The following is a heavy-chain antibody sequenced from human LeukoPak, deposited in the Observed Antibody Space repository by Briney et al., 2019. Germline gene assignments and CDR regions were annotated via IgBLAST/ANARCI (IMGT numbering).Heavy chain of an antibody. D-gene: IGHD3-22*01. CDR1: GYRFTSYW. V-gene: IGHV5-51*01. CDR2: IYPGDSDT. J-gene: IGHJ3*02. Sequence: GESLKISCKGSGYRFTSYWIAWVRQMPGKGLEWMGIIYPGDSDTRYSPSFQGQVTISADKSISTAYLQWSSLKASDTAMYYCARSFNYYDSSGYRFDAFDIWGQGTMVTVSS. CDR3: ARSFNYYDSSGYRFDAFDI.